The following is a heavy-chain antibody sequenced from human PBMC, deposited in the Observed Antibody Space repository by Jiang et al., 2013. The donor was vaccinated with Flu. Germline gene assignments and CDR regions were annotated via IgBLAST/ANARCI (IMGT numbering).Heavy chain of an antibody. V-gene: IGHV1-2*02. CDR2: INPNSGGT. Sequence: QGLEWMGWINPNSGGTNYAQKFQGRVTMTRDTSISTAYMELSRLRSDDTAVYYCAPSTAMAPEYWGQGTLVTVSS. D-gene: IGHD5-18*01. J-gene: IGHJ4*02. CDR3: APSTAMAPEY.